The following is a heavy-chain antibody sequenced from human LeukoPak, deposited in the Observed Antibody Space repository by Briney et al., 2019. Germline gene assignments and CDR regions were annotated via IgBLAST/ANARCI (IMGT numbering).Heavy chain of an antibody. D-gene: IGHD6-13*01. CDR3: ARGYSSSWYINWFDP. V-gene: IGHV4-38-2*02. J-gene: IGHJ5*02. CDR2: IYHSGST. Sequence: ASETLSLTCTVSGYSISSGYFWGWIRQPPGKGLEWLGSIYHSGSTYCNPSLKSRVTISVDTSKNQFSLRLTSATAADTAVYYCARGYSSSWYINWFDPWGQGTLVTVSS. CDR1: GYSISSGYF.